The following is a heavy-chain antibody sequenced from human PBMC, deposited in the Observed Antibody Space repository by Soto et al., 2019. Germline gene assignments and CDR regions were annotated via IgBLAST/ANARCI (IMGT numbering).Heavy chain of an antibody. CDR1: GFTFSTYA. CDR2: ISASGGDT. D-gene: IGHD1-1*01. Sequence: EAQMLESGGGSVQPGGSLRLSCAASGFTFSTYAVAWVRQSPGKGLEWVSSISASGGDTWYADSVKGRLTISRDNTKNTLYLQMNSLRVEDEAVYYCARRPTATASWGQGTLVTVSS. V-gene: IGHV3-23*01. CDR3: ARRPTATAS. J-gene: IGHJ5*02.